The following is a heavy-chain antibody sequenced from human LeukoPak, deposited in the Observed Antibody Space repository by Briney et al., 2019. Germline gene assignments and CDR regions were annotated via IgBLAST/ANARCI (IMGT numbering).Heavy chain of an antibody. V-gene: IGHV3-23*01. CDR1: GFTVSGFA. Sequence: GGSLRLSCAASGFTVSGFAMSWVRRTPGKGLEWVSGISGSGDNTLYADSVKGRFTISRANSKNTLYLEMNSLRAEDTAIYYCAKMKGHPLPKYYMDVWGQGTTVTVSS. CDR3: AKMKGHPLPKYYMDV. D-gene: IGHD1-26*01. J-gene: IGHJ6*01. CDR2: ISGSGDNT.